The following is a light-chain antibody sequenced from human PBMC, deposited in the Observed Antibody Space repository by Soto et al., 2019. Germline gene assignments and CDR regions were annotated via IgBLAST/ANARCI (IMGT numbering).Light chain of an antibody. Sequence: QSVLTQPASVSESPGQSITISCTGTSSDVGGYNYVSWYQQHPGKAPKLMIYDVSNRPSGVSNLFSGSKSGNPASLTISGLQAEDEADYYCSSYTGSSTYVLFGGGTKLTVL. J-gene: IGLJ2*01. V-gene: IGLV2-14*01. CDR1: SSDVGGYNY. CDR2: DVS. CDR3: SSYTGSSTYVL.